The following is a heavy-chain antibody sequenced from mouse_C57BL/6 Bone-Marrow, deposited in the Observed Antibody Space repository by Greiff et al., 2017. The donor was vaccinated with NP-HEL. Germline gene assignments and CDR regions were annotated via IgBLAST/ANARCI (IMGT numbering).Heavy chain of an antibody. D-gene: IGHD3-2*01. Sequence: QVQLQQPGAELVMPGASVKLSCKASGYTFTSYWMHWVKQRPGQGLEWIGEIDPSDSYTTSNQKFKGNSTLTVATSSSTAYMQLSSVTSEDSAVYYCAREGLTGYYFDYWGQGTTLTVSS. CDR2: IDPSDSYT. J-gene: IGHJ2*01. CDR1: GYTFTSYW. CDR3: AREGLTGYYFDY. V-gene: IGHV1-69*01.